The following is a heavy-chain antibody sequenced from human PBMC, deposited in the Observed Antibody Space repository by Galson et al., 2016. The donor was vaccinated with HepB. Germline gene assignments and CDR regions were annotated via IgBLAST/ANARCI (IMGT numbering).Heavy chain of an antibody. D-gene: IGHD3-9*01. CDR3: ARRNILTQYYYGMAV. V-gene: IGHV5-51*01. CDR2: IDPGDSDT. Sequence: QSGAEVKKPGESLKISCKGSGYRFTSYWIGWVRQMPGKGLEWMGIIDPGDSDTRYSPSLQAQGTRSADKGISTAYLQWSSLKASDSAMYDCARRNILTQYYYGMAVWGQGTTLTVSS. J-gene: IGHJ6*02. CDR1: GYRFTSYW.